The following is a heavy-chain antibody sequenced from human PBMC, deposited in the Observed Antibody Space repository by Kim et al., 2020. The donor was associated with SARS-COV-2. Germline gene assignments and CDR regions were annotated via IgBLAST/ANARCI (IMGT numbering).Heavy chain of an antibody. Sequence: SVKVSCKVSGGTFSSSAITWVRQAPGHGLEWMGGIIPFYGAATYAQDFQGRVTISADISTTTAYMELRSLRPDDTALYFCARGPTTTVVTQPFDFWGQGTVVTVSS. CDR1: GGTFSSSA. J-gene: IGHJ4*02. CDR2: IIPFYGAA. D-gene: IGHD2-21*02. V-gene: IGHV1-69*06. CDR3: ARGPTTTVVTQPFDF.